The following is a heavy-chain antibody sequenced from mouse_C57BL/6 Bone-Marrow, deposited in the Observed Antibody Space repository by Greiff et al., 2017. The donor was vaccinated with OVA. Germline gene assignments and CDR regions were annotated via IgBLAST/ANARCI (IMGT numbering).Heavy chain of an antibody. CDR1: GFTFSSYA. Sequence: EVKLMESGEGLVKPGGSLKLSCAASGFTFSSYAMSWVRQTPEKRLEWVAYISSDGDYIYYADTVKGRFTISRDNARNTLYLQMSSLKSEDTAMYYCTSITTVVAKEYYYAMDYWGQGTSVTVSS. CDR3: TSITTVVAKEYYYAMDY. CDR2: ISSDGDYI. D-gene: IGHD1-1*01. J-gene: IGHJ4*01. V-gene: IGHV5-9-1*02.